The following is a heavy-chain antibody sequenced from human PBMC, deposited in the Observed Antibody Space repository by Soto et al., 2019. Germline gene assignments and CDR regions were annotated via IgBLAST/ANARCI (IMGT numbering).Heavy chain of an antibody. CDR1: GFIFSDYA. Sequence: PGGSLRLSCVPSGFIFSDYAMSWVRQVPGMGLEWVSSIGGPGDDTYYPDNVKGRFTISRDNSRNTLYLQMNSLRGDDTAIYYCVKDRMSRNSVWDPFDVWGQGTTVTVSS. J-gene: IGHJ3*01. CDR3: VKDRMSRNSVWDPFDV. D-gene: IGHD1-26*01. CDR2: IGGPGDDT. V-gene: IGHV3-23*01.